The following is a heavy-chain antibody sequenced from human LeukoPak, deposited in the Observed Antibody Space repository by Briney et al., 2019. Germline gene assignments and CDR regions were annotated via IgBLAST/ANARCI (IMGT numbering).Heavy chain of an antibody. Sequence: LGGSLRLSCAASGFTFSTYWMTWVRQAPGKGLEWVASLNEDGREKYYVDSVKGRFTISRDNAQKSLYLEMKSLSAKDTAVYYCARAVTSTEGYWGQGTLVTVSS. CDR3: ARAVTSTEGY. CDR1: GFTFSTYW. V-gene: IGHV3-7*03. CDR2: LNEDGREK. J-gene: IGHJ4*02.